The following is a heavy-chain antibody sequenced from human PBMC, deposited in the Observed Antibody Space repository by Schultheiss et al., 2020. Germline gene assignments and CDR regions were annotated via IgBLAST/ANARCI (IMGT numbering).Heavy chain of an antibody. V-gene: IGHV3-23*01. Sequence: GSLRLSCAASGFTFSSYAMSWVRQAPGKGLEWVSAISGSGGSTYYADSVKGRFTISRDNSKNTLYLQMNSLRAEDTAVYYCARSYDILTGYYRSSVDTKYYYYYYGMDVWGQGTTVTVSS. CDR3: ARSYDILTGYYRSSVDTKYYYYYYGMDV. CDR1: GFTFSSYA. CDR2: ISGSGGST. D-gene: IGHD3-9*01. J-gene: IGHJ6*02.